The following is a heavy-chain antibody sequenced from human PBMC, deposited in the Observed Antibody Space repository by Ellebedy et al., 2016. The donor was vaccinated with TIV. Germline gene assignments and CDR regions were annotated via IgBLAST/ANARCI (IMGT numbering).Heavy chain of an antibody. J-gene: IGHJ3*02. D-gene: IGHD4-17*01. Sequence: MPSETLSLTCTVSGGSISSYYWSWIRQSPGKGLEWIGYIYYSGSTNYKPSLKSRVTISVDTSKNQFSLKLSSVTAADTAVYYCARDTVTNAFDIWGQGTMVTVSS. CDR3: ARDTVTNAFDI. V-gene: IGHV4-59*01. CDR2: IYYSGST. CDR1: GGSISSYY.